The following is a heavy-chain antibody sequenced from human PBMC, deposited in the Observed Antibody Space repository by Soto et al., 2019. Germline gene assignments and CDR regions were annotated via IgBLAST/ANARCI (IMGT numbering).Heavy chain of an antibody. CDR3: ARDDRIGTYWPAY. V-gene: IGHV1-69*01. CDR2: IIPNFNSP. Sequence: QVQLVQSGAEVKKPGSSVKVSCKASGGPFRSNTINWVRQAPGQRLEWMGGIIPNFNSPTYARKFQGRVTITADDSTNTAYIELRRLRSEDTAVYYWARDDRIGTYWPAYWGQGTQVTVSS. D-gene: IGHD2-8*02. J-gene: IGHJ4*02. CDR1: GGPFRSNT.